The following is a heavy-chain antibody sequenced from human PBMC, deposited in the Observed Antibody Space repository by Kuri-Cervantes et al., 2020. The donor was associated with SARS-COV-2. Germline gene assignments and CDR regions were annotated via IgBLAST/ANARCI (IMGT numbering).Heavy chain of an antibody. J-gene: IGHJ6*03. CDR1: YGTLTGYQ. V-gene: IGHV4-34*01. D-gene: IGHD2-21*01. Sequence: GSLRLSCALYYGTLTGYQWSWIRQPPGRGLEWIGGINHRGDTNYNPALESRVTISRDTSENQFSLRLTSVTAADAAVYYCARGINGYFFFYYLDVWGKGTTVTVSS. CDR2: INHRGDT. CDR3: ARGINGYFFFYYLDV.